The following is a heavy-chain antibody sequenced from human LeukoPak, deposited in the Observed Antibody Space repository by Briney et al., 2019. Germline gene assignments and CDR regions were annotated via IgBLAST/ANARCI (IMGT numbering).Heavy chain of an antibody. V-gene: IGHV4-39*01. Sequence: SETLSLTCTVSGGSISSSSYYWGWIRPPPGKGLEWIGSIYYGGSTYYNPSLKSRVTISVDTSKNQFSLKLSSVTAADTAVYYCARQLGATHAYYYYYMDVWGKGTTVTVSS. CDR1: GGSISSSSYY. D-gene: IGHD4/OR15-4a*01. CDR2: IYYGGST. J-gene: IGHJ6*03. CDR3: ARQLGATHAYYYYYMDV.